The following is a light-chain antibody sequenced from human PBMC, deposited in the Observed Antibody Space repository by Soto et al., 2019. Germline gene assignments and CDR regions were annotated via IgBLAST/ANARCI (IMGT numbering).Light chain of an antibody. CDR1: QSIRRY. Sequence: DIQLTQSPSSLSASVGDRVTITCRASQSIRRYINWYQQKPGKARKLLIYAASSLQTGVSLLVSGSGTGTDFPLTSWNLPPEDFGTHSSQETYSPPAFGGATNVDIK. CDR3: QETYSPPA. J-gene: IGKJ4*01. CDR2: AAS. V-gene: IGKV1-39*01.